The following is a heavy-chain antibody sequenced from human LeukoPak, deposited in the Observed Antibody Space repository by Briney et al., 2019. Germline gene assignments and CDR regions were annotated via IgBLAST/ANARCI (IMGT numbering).Heavy chain of an antibody. J-gene: IGHJ5*02. CDR2: INPYSGGT. CDR1: GYTFTGYY. V-gene: IGHV1-2*02. D-gene: IGHD2-15*01. Sequence: ASVKVSCKASGYTFTGYYMHWVRQAPGQGLEWMGWINPYSGGTIYAQKFQGRVTMTRDTSISTAYTELSRLRSDDTAVYYCARDIGHCSGGSCYGFWFDPWGQGTLVTVSS. CDR3: ARDIGHCSGGSCYGFWFDP.